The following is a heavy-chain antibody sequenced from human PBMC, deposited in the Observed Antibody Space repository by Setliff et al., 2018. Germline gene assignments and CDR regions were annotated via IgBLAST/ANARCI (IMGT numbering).Heavy chain of an antibody. V-gene: IGHV4-31*03. CDR2: IFHSGST. CDR1: GDSISSGSYY. Sequence: SETLSLTCTVSGDSISSGSYYWNWIRQHPEKGLEWLGYIFHSGSTHYNSSLKSRITISIDTSKNHFSLELNSVTAADSAVYYCARVADGSGSFYLGFGYWGQGILVTVS. D-gene: IGHD3-10*01. CDR3: ARVADGSGSFYLGFGY. J-gene: IGHJ4*02.